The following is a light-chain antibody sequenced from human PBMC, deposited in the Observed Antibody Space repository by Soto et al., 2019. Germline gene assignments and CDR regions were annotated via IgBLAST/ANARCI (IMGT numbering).Light chain of an antibody. CDR2: QDT. CDR1: NLGDKY. CDR3: QTWDSTTCV. J-gene: IGLJ1*01. V-gene: IGLV3-1*01. Sequence: SYELTQPPSVSVSPGQTASITCSGHNLGDKYVYWYQQKPGQSPVLVIYQDTKRPSGIPERFSGSNSGNTATLTISGTQAMDEADYYCQTWDSTTCVFVTGTKLTVL.